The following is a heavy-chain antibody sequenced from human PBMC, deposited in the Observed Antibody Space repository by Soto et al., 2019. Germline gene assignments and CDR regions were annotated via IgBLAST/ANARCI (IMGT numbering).Heavy chain of an antibody. J-gene: IGHJ5*02. CDR1: GGSFSGYY. CDR2: INHSGST. D-gene: IGHD2-15*01. V-gene: IGHV4-34*01. CDR3: ARRGVVVVAATFSWFDP. Sequence: SETLSLTCAVYGGSFSGYYWSWILQPPGKGLEWIGEINHSGSTNYNPSLKSRVTISVDTSKNQFSLKLSSVTAADTAVYYCARRGVVVVAATFSWFDPWGQGTLVTVSS.